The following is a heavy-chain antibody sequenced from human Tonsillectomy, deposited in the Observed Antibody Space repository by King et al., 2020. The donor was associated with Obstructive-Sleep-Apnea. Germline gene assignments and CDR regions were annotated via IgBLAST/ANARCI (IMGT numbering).Heavy chain of an antibody. CDR2: IYYSGST. V-gene: IGHV4-39*01. CDR1: GGSISSSSYY. CDR3: ARSIVRYFDWLPSPDFDY. D-gene: IGHD3-9*01. Sequence: PLQESGPGLVKPSETLSLTCTVSGGSISSSSYYWGWIRQPPGKGLEWIGSIYYSGSTYYNPSLKSRVTISVDTSKNQFSLKLSSVTAADTAVYYCARSIVRYFDWLPSPDFDYWGQGTLVTVSS. J-gene: IGHJ4*02.